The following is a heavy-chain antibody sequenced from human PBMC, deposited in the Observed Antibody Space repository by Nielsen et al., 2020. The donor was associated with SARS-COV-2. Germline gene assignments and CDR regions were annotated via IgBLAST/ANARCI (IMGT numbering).Heavy chain of an antibody. V-gene: IGHV1-69*01. D-gene: IGHD3-10*01. CDR3: ARQSPPYYYGSGSNPNWFDP. CDR2: IIPIFGTA. Sequence: WVRQAPGQGLEWMGGIIPIFGTANYAQKFQGRVTITADESTSTAYMELSSLRSEDTAVYYCARQSPPYYYGSGSNPNWFDPWGQGTLVTVSS. J-gene: IGHJ5*02.